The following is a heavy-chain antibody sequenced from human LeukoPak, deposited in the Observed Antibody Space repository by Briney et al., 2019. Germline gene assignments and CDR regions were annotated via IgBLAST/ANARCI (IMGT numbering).Heavy chain of an antibody. V-gene: IGHV1-69*06. CDR3: ARRYYYDSSGYYHDY. CDR1: GGTFNRYA. Sequence: SVKVSCKASGGTFNRYAISWVRQAPGQGLEWMGGIIPMFDTANYAQRFQGRLTITADKSTSTGYMELSSLTSEDTAVYYCARRYYYDSSGYYHDYWGQGTLVTVSS. CDR2: IIPMFDTA. D-gene: IGHD3-22*01. J-gene: IGHJ4*02.